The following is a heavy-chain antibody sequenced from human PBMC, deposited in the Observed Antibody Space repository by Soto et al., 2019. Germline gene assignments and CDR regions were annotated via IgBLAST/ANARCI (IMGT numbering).Heavy chain of an antibody. CDR2: ISYDGSNK. CDR3: AKNGRVFGQWLLPYYFDY. J-gene: IGHJ4*02. Sequence: GGSLRLPCAASGFTFSSYGMHWVRQAPGKGLEWVAVISYDGSNKYYADSVKGRFTISRDNSKNTLYLQMNSLRAEDTAVYYCAKNGRVFGQWLLPYYFDYWGQGTLVTVSS. V-gene: IGHV3-30*18. D-gene: IGHD3-22*01. CDR1: GFTFSSYG.